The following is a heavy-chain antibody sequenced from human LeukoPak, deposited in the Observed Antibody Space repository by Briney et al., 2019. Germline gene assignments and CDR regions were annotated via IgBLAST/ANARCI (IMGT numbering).Heavy chain of an antibody. J-gene: IGHJ6*02. CDR3: ARDAEYYYGSGSFSSGIDV. Sequence: PSETLSLTCSVSGGSIRNTGYYWSCLRQHPGQGLEWIGYIYYNGSTYYNPSLKSRVTISKDTSKNQFSLKLSSVTAADTAVYYCARDAEYYYGSGSFSSGIDVWGQGTTVTVSS. CDR1: GGSIRNTGYY. CDR2: IYYNGST. D-gene: IGHD3-10*01. V-gene: IGHV4-31*03.